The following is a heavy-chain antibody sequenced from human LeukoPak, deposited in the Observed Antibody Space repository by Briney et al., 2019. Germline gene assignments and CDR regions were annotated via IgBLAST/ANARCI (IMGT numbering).Heavy chain of an antibody. Sequence: SETLSLTCSVSGGSVSGTNYYWVWIRQPPGKGLEWIGSIYHSGTTYSGSTYYNPSLKSRVTISLDTSKNQFSLKVGSMTAADTAVYYCARAGGYGLIDYWGQGTMVTVSS. V-gene: IGHV4-39*07. J-gene: IGHJ4*02. CDR1: GGSVSGTNYY. CDR2: IYHSGTTYSGST. D-gene: IGHD5-18*01. CDR3: ARAGGYGLIDY.